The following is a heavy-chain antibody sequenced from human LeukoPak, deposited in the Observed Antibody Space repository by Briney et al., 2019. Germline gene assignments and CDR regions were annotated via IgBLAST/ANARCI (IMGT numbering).Heavy chain of an antibody. CDR3: ARVKLQDLDY. Sequence: GGSLRLSCAASGFTFTSYWMHWVRQAPGKGLEWVSYISSSGSTIYYADSVKGRFTISRDNAKNSLYLQMNSLRAEDTAVYYCARVKLQDLDYWGQGTLVTVSS. CDR2: ISSSGSTI. V-gene: IGHV3-48*04. CDR1: GFTFTSYW. D-gene: IGHD4-11*01. J-gene: IGHJ4*02.